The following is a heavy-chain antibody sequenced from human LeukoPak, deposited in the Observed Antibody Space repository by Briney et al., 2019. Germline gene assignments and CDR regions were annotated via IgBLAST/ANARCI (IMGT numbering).Heavy chain of an antibody. CDR2: ITGGGGGT. J-gene: IGHJ4*02. D-gene: IGHD1-26*01. V-gene: IGHV3-23*01. Sequence: GGSLRLSCAASGFTFSTNAISWVRRAPGKGLEWVSTITGGGGGTYYADSVKGRFTISRDNSKHTLYLEMNSLRAEDTAVYYCAKRLLVGTTVRPYFDYWGQGTLVTVSS. CDR3: AKRLLVGTTVRPYFDY. CDR1: GFTFSTNA.